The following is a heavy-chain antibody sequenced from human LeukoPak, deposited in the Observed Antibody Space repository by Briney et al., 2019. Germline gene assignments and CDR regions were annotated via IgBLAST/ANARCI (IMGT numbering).Heavy chain of an antibody. CDR1: GFTFSSYA. CDR2: IKQDGSEK. CDR3: ARLSGDFDY. J-gene: IGHJ4*02. V-gene: IGHV3-7*03. Sequence: GGSLRLSCAASGFTFSSYAMHWVRQAPGKGLEWVANIKQDGSEKYYVDSVKGRFTISRDNAKNSLYLQMNSLRAEDTAVYYCARLSGDFDYWGQGTLVTVSS. D-gene: IGHD3-10*01.